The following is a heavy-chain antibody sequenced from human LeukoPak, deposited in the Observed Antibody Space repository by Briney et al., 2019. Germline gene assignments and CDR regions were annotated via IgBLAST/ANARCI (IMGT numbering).Heavy chain of an antibody. CDR1: GFTFSDST. V-gene: IGHV3-73*01. J-gene: IGHJ4*02. D-gene: IGHD3-10*01. Sequence: GGSLRLSCAASGFTFSDSTIYWVRQVSGKGLEWLSHIRNKANTYATAFAASVKGRFTIARHDSKNTAYLQMNSLKSEDTAVYYCSGWDGSYEYWGQGTLVTVSS. CDR3: SGWDGSYEY. CDR2: IRNKANTYAT.